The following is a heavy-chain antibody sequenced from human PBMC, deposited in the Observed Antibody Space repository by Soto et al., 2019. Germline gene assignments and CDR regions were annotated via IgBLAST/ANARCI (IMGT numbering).Heavy chain of an antibody. D-gene: IGHD2-21*01. J-gene: IGHJ4*01. CDR3: ARHIAVSGTRGCDF. Sequence: QVQLQESGPGLMKPSGTLSLTCAVSGGAISTNWWSWVRQPPGKGLEWIGEIYHSGATNYNPSLKNRVTMSVDKSQNHLALNMNSVAAEDTAVYYGARHIAVSGTRGCDFWVHGTLVPVSS. CDR2: IYHSGAT. CDR1: GGAISTNW. V-gene: IGHV4-4*02.